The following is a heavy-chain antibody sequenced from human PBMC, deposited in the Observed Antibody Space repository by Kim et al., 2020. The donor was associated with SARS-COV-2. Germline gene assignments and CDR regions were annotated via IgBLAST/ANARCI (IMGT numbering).Heavy chain of an antibody. CDR2: ISYNGDRT. D-gene: IGHD3-10*01. V-gene: IGHV3-23*01. Sequence: GGSLRLSCAASGFTFNSFGMNWIRQAPGKGLEWVSVISYNGDRTYYADSVKGRFTISRDNSKNTLYLQMNSLRADDTAVYFCAQGGGAHNPFNIWGQGTMVIVSS. J-gene: IGHJ3*02. CDR1: GFTFNSFG. CDR3: AQGGGAHNPFNI.